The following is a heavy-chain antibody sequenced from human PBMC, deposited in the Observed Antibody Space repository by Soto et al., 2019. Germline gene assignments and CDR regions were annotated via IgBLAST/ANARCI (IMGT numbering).Heavy chain of an antibody. CDR1: GFTFSSYS. D-gene: IGHD1-1*01. Sequence: EVQLVESGGGLVKPGGSLRLSCAASGFTFSSYSMNWVRQAPGKGLEWVSSISSSSSYIYYADSVKGRFTISRDNAKNSLYLQMNSLRAEDTAVYYCARSNFLGRSGYYYGMDVWGQGTTVTVSS. CDR3: ARSNFLGRSGYYYGMDV. V-gene: IGHV3-21*01. J-gene: IGHJ6*02. CDR2: ISSSSSYI.